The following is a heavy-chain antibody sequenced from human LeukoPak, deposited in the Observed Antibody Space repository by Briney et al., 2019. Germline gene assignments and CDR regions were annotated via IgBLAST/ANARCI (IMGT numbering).Heavy chain of an antibody. Sequence: LRLSCAASGFTFSSYAMSWVRQAPGKGLEWIGYIYYSGSTYYNPSLKSRVTISVDTSKNQFSLKLSSVTAADTAVYYCARVSYDTYYGMDVWGQGTTVTVSS. D-gene: IGHD3-9*01. CDR3: ARVSYDTYYGMDV. CDR2: IYYSGST. V-gene: IGHV4-30-4*08. J-gene: IGHJ6*02. CDR1: GFTFSSYA.